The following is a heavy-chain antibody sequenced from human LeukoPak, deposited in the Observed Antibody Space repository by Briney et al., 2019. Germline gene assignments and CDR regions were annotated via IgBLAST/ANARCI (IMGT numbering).Heavy chain of an antibody. Sequence: GRSLRLSCAASAFTFSNYAMHWVRQAPGKGLEWVAVISYDGSDKYYADSVKGRFTISRDNSKNTLYLQMNSLRAEDTAVYYCARVLDGSGYYLTYYYYGMDVWGQGTTVSVSS. CDR1: AFTFSNYA. J-gene: IGHJ6*02. CDR2: ISYDGSDK. CDR3: ARVLDGSGYYLTYYYYGMDV. V-gene: IGHV3-30*04. D-gene: IGHD3-22*01.